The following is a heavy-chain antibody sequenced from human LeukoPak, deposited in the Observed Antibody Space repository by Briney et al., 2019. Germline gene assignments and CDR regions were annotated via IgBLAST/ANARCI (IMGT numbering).Heavy chain of an antibody. Sequence: SEALSLTCAVYGGSFSGYYRSWIRQPPGKGLEWIGEINQSGSTNYNPSPKSRVTISVDTSKNQFSLKLSSVTAADTAVYYCARGDPTSAVAGTMIWFDPWGQGTLVTVSS. CDR3: ARGDPTSAVAGTMIWFDP. D-gene: IGHD6-19*01. V-gene: IGHV4-34*01. J-gene: IGHJ5*02. CDR1: GGSFSGYY. CDR2: INQSGST.